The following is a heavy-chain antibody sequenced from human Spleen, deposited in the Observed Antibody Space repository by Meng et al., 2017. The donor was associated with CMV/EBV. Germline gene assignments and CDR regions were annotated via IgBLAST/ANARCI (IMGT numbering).Heavy chain of an antibody. CDR1: GYTFTDYY. Sequence: CKASGYTFTDYYIPWLRQAPGQGLEWVGWIYPNSGGTNYAQNFQGRVNMTRDTSRSTAYMELTRLRSDDTAVYFCAGLGGPFDYFDSWGQGTLVTVSS. V-gene: IGHV1-2*02. CDR2: IYPNSGGT. J-gene: IGHJ4*02. D-gene: IGHD3-16*01. CDR3: AGLGGPFDYFDS.